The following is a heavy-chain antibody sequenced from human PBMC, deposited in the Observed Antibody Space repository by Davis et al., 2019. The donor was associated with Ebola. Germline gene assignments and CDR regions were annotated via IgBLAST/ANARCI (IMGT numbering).Heavy chain of an antibody. J-gene: IGHJ4*02. V-gene: IGHV3-48*02. D-gene: IGHD4-17*01. CDR2: ISSSSSTI. CDR3: ARDIYGDLDY. CDR1: GFTFSSYS. Sequence: GESLKISCAASGFTFSSYSMNWVRQAPGKGLEWVSYISSSSSTIYYADSVKGRFTISRDNAKNSLYLQMNSLRDEDTAVYYCARDIYGDLDYWGQGTLVTVSS.